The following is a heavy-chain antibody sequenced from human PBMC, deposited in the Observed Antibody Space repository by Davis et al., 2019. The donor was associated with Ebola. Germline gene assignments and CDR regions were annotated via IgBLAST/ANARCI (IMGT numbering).Heavy chain of an antibody. Sequence: GESLKISCAASGFTFSSYGMHWVRQAPGKGLEWVAVISYDGSNKYYADSVKGRFTISRDNSKNTLYLQMNSLKTEDTAVYYCSSSGGNFDYWGQGTLVTVSS. CDR1: GFTFSSYG. D-gene: IGHD6-6*01. V-gene: IGHV3-30*03. CDR3: SSSGGNFDY. CDR2: ISYDGSNK. J-gene: IGHJ4*02.